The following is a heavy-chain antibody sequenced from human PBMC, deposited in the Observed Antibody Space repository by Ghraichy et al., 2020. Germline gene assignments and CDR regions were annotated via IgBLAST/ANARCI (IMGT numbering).Heavy chain of an antibody. V-gene: IGHV4-39*01. CDR2: IYYSGST. CDR3: ARPVVVAARFDP. Sequence: SETLSLTCTVSGGSISSSSYYWGWIRQPPGKGLEWIGSIYYSGSTYYNPSLKSRVTISVDTSKNQFSLKLSSVTAADTAVYYCARPVVVAARFDPWGQGTLVTVSS. D-gene: IGHD2-15*01. J-gene: IGHJ5*02. CDR1: GGSISSSSYY.